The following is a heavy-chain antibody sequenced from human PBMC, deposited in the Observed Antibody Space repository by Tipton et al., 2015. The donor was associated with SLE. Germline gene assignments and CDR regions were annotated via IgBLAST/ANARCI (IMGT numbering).Heavy chain of an antibody. J-gene: IGHJ3*02. Sequence: TLSLTCTVSGGSISSYYWSWLRQPAGKGLEWIGRIYSSGSTNYNPSLKSRVTISVDTSKNQFSLKLSSVTAADTAVYYCARAGENYDILTGFYSSDAFDIWGQGTMVTVSS. CDR2: IYSSGST. CDR3: ARAGENYDILTGFYSSDAFDI. V-gene: IGHV4-4*07. CDR1: GGSISSYY. D-gene: IGHD3-9*01.